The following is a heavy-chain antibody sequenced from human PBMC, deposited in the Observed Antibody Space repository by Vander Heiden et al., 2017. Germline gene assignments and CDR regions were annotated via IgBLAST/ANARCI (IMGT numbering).Heavy chain of an antibody. Sequence: QVQLQQWGAGLLKPSETLSLTCAVYGGSFSGYYWSWIRQPPGKGLEWIGEINHSGSTNYKPSRKSRVTISVDTSKNQFSLKLSSVTAADTAVYYCARVFPIRPLRCWEWTPKNADWFDPWGQGTLVTVSS. CDR3: ARVFPIRPLRCWEWTPKNADWFDP. J-gene: IGHJ5*02. D-gene: IGHD3-3*01. CDR1: GGSFSGYY. V-gene: IGHV4-34*01. CDR2: INHSGST.